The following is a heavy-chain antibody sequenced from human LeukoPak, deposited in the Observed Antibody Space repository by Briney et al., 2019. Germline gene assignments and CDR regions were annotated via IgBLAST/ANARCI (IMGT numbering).Heavy chain of an antibody. CDR3: ARDPRTVRI. CDR1: GFSFSSYA. D-gene: IGHD1-1*01. V-gene: IGHV3-23*01. CDR2: MSSSDDGR. Sequence: GGSLRLSCATSGFSFSSYAMSWVRQAPGKGLEWVSAMSSSDDGRYYAASVRGRFTISRDTSRSTLYLQMNSLRVEDTAVYYCARDPRTVRIWGQGTLVTVSS. J-gene: IGHJ4*02.